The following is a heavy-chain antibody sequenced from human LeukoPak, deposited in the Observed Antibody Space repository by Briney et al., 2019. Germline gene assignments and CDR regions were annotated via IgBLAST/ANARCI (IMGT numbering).Heavy chain of an antibody. CDR3: ARLQANWDAFDI. D-gene: IGHD7-27*01. J-gene: IGHJ3*02. Sequence: GGSLRLSCAASGFTFSSYSMNWVRQAPGKGLEWVSSISSSSSYIYYADSVKGRFTISRDNAKNSLYLQMNSLRAEDTAVYYCARLQANWDAFDIWGQGTMVTVSS. V-gene: IGHV3-21*01. CDR1: GFTFSSYS. CDR2: ISSSSSYI.